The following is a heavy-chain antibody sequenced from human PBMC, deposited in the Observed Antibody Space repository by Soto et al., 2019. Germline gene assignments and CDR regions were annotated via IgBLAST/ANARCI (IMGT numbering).Heavy chain of an antibody. CDR3: AKDYDSDAQRGRVWFGELFNNWFDP. J-gene: IGHJ5*02. CDR1: VFSFNSYG. V-gene: IGHV3-30*18. D-gene: IGHD3-10*01. CDR2: ISYDGSNK. Sequence: HPGGSLRLSCASSVFSFNSYGMDWVRQAPDKGLEWVAVISYDGSNKYYADSVKGRLTISRDNSKNTLYLQMNSLRAEDTAVYYCAKDYDSDAQRGRVWFGELFNNWFDPWGQGTLVTVSS.